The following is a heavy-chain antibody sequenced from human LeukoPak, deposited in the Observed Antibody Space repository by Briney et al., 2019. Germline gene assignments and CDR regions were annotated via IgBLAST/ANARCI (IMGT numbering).Heavy chain of an antibody. CDR3: ARHLDTDSAKLGY. D-gene: IGHD5-18*01. J-gene: IGHJ4*02. V-gene: IGHV5-51*01. Sequence: GESLKISCTGSGYSFTNYWIGWVRQMPGKGLEWMGFYPGNSDTTYSPSFQGQVAISADKSISTAYLQWSSLKASDTAMYYCARHLDTDSAKLGYWGQGTLVTVSS. CDR2: YPGNSDT. CDR1: GYSFTNYW.